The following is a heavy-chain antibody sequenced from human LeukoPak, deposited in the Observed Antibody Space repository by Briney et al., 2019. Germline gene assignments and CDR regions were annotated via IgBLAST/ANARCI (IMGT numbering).Heavy chain of an antibody. CDR3: ARAYHTAMDY. CDR1: RFTFSSYW. J-gene: IGHJ4*02. Sequence: GGSLRLSCAASRFTFSSYWMHWVRQVPGKGLVWVSRIKSDGSSTSDADSVKGRFTISRDNAKNTLYLQMNSLRAEDTAVYYCARAYHTAMDYWGQGTLVTVSS. V-gene: IGHV3-74*01. CDR2: IKSDGSST. D-gene: IGHD5-18*01.